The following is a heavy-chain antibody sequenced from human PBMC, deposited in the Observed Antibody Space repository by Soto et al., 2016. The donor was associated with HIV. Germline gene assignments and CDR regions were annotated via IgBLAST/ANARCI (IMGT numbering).Heavy chain of an antibody. V-gene: IGHV3-23*01. CDR2: ISGSGGST. D-gene: IGHD6-13*01. CDR1: GFTFSSYA. Sequence: EVQLLESGGGLVQPGGSLRLSCAASGFTFSSYAMSWVRQAPGKGLEWVSAISGSGGSTYYADSVKGRFTISRDNSKNTLYLQMNSLRAEDTAVYYCANLSPGGYSSSWYPPYYYMDVWGKGTTVTVSS. CDR3: ANLSPGGYSSSWYPPYYYMDV. J-gene: IGHJ6*03.